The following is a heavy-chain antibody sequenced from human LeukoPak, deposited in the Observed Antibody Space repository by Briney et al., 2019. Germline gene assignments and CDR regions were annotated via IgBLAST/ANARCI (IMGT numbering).Heavy chain of an antibody. J-gene: IGHJ3*02. V-gene: IGHV1-2*04. CDR3: AIEPGAAAGNPLGAFDI. D-gene: IGHD6-13*01. CDR1: GYTFTGYY. CDR2: INPNSGGT. Sequence: ASVKVSCKASGYTFTGYYMHWARQAPGQGLEWMGWINPNSGGTNYAQKFQGWVTMTRDTSISTAYMELSRLRSDDTAVYYCAIEPGAAAGNPLGAFDIWGQGTMVTVSS.